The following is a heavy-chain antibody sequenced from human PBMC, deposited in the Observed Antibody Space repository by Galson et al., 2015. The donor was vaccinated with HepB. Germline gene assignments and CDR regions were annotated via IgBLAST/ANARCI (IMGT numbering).Heavy chain of an antibody. CDR1: GFTFSSHA. D-gene: IGHD6-6*01. CDR2: ICGSGDDT. CDR3: VKDSEGSACLVIDF. J-gene: IGHJ6*02. Sequence: SLRLSCAASGFTFSSHAMSWVRQAPGKGLEWVSSICGSGDDTYNADSVKGPFTISRDNSKDTVFLQMNSLRAEDSAIYYCVKDSEGSACLVIDFSGHATTVTVSS. V-gene: IGHV3-23*01.